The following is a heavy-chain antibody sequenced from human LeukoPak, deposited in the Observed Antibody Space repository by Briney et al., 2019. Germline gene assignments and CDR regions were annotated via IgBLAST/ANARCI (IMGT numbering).Heavy chain of an antibody. V-gene: IGHV1-69*04. CDR3: ARVGWFGEFRLDY. D-gene: IGHD3-10*01. CDR2: IIPILGIA. CDR1: GGTFSSYA. J-gene: IGHJ4*02. Sequence: GSSVKVSCKASGGTFSSYAISWVRQAPGQGLEWMGRIIPILGIANYAQKFQGRVTITADKSTSTAYMELNSLRSEDTAVYYCARVGWFGEFRLDYWGQGTLVTVSS.